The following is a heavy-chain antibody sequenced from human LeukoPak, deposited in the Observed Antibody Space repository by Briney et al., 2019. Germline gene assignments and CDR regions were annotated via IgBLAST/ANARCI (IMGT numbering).Heavy chain of an antibody. CDR2: IYSGGST. Sequence: GGSLRLSCAASGFTVSSNYMSWVRQAPGKGLEWVSVIYSGGSTYYADSVKGRFTISRDNSKNTLYLQMNSLRAEDTAVYYCAREMTIDSPTYGMDVWGQGTTVTVS. CDR1: GFTVSSNY. V-gene: IGHV3-53*01. J-gene: IGHJ6*02. D-gene: IGHD4/OR15-4a*01. CDR3: AREMTIDSPTYGMDV.